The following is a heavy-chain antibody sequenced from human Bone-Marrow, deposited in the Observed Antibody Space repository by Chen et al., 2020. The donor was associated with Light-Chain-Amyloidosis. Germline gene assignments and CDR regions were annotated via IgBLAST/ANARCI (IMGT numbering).Heavy chain of an antibody. CDR2: IKQDGSEK. CDR1: GFTFSSYW. D-gene: IGHD3-10*01. CDR3: ARRVWFGEYTYYFDY. V-gene: IGHV3-7*05. Sequence: EVQLVESGGGLVQPGGSLRLSCAASGFTFSSYWMSWVRQAPGKGLERVANIKQDGSEKYYVDSVKGRFTIYGDNAKNSLYQQMNSLRAEDPVVYYCARRVWFGEYTYYFDYWGQGTLVTVSS. J-gene: IGHJ4*02.